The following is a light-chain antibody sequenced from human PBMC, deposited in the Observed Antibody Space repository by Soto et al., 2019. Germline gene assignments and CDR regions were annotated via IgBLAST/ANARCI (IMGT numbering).Light chain of an antibody. J-gene: IGKJ5*01. Sequence: DIQMTQSPSSLSASVGDRVTLTCRASQSISSYLNWYQQKPGKAPKLLIYAASSLQSGVPSRFSGSGSGTDFTLTISSLQPEDFATYYCQQSYITPPITFGQGTRLEIK. V-gene: IGKV1-39*01. CDR2: AAS. CDR1: QSISSY. CDR3: QQSYITPPIT.